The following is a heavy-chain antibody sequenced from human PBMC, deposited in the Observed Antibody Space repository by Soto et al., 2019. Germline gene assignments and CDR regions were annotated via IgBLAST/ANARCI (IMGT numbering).Heavy chain of an antibody. V-gene: IGHV3-11*01. Sequence: GGSLRLSCAASGFTFSDYYMIWIRQAPGKGLEWVSYISSSGSTIYYADSVKGRFTISRDNAKNSLYLQMNSLRAEDTAVYYCASYYGSGSYSDYYYYYMDVWGKGTTVTVSS. CDR2: ISSSGSTI. D-gene: IGHD3-10*01. J-gene: IGHJ6*03. CDR3: ASYYGSGSYSDYYYYYMDV. CDR1: GFTFSDYY.